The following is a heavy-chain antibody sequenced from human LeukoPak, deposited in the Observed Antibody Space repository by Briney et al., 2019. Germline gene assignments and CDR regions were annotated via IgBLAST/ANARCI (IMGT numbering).Heavy chain of an antibody. CDR3: ANSTAGGWSWFDP. CDR2: IYCNGDK. Sequence: SGPTLVKPTQTLTLTCTFSGFSLSTRGVGVGWIRQPPAKALVALALIYCNGDKRYSPSLKSRLPITKNTSNNRLVLTMTNMDSVDTGTYYPANSTAGGWSWFDPWGQGTLVTVSS. CDR1: GFSLSTRGVG. V-gene: IGHV2-5*01. J-gene: IGHJ5*02. D-gene: IGHD6-19*01.